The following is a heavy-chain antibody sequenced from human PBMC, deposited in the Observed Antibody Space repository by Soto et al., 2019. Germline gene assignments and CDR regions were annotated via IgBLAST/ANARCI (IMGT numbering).Heavy chain of an antibody. Sequence: EVQLLESGGGLVQPGGSLRLSCAASGFTFSSYAMSWVRQAPGKGLEWVSAISGSGGSTYYADSVKGRFTISRDNSKNTLYLQMNSLRAEDTAVHYCAKSSNYYYYGMDVWGQGTTVTVSS. J-gene: IGHJ6*02. CDR2: ISGSGGST. CDR1: GFTFSSYA. CDR3: AKSSNYYYYGMDV. D-gene: IGHD2-2*01. V-gene: IGHV3-23*01.